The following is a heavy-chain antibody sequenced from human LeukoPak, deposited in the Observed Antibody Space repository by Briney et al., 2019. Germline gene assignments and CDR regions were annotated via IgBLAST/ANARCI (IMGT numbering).Heavy chain of an antibody. D-gene: IGHD3-3*01. J-gene: IGHJ4*02. CDR3: ARVGGEGY. V-gene: IGHV3-30*04. Sequence: QPGGSLRLSCAASGFTFSSYAMHWVRQAPGKGLEWVAVISYDGSNKYYADSVKGRFTISRDNSRNTLYLQMNGLRAEDTAVYYCARVGGEGYWGQGTLVTVSS. CDR1: GFTFSSYA. CDR2: ISYDGSNK.